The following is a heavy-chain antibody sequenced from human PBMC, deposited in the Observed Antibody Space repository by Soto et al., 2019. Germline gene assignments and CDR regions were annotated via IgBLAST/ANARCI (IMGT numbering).Heavy chain of an antibody. CDR3: AGHLVVRRYYYYYMDV. V-gene: IGHV3-23*01. CDR1: GFTFSSYA. Sequence: PGGSLRLSCAASGFTFSSYAMSWVRQAPGKGLEWVSAISGSGGSTYYADSVKGRFTISRDNSKNTLYLQMNSLRAEDTAVYCCAGHLVVRRYYYYYMDVWGKGTTVTVSS. D-gene: IGHD2-2*01. J-gene: IGHJ6*03. CDR2: ISGSGGST.